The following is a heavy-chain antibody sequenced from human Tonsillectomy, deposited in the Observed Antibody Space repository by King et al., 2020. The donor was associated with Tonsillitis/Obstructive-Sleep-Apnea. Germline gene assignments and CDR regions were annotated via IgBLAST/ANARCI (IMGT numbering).Heavy chain of an antibody. V-gene: IGHV3-74*01. J-gene: IGHJ4*02. CDR2: IKSDGSST. D-gene: IGHD5-12*01. Sequence: VQLVESGGGLVQPGGSLRLSCATSGFTFSSYWMHWVRQAPGKGLMWVSRIKSDGSSTTYADFVKGRFTISRDNAQNTLYLQMNSLRAEDTAVYYCAEISGYDSLGLSYFDSWGQGTLVTVSS. CDR3: AEISGYDSLGLSYFDS. CDR1: GFTFSSYW.